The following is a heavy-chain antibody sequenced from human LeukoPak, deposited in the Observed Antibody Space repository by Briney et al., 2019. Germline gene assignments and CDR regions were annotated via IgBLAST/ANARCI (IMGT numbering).Heavy chain of an antibody. CDR3: ARDNEAGSHPTDFDY. CDR1: GFTFSSYS. CDR2: ISSSSSTI. V-gene: IGHV3-48*01. D-gene: IGHD1-1*01. J-gene: IGHJ4*02. Sequence: GGSLRLSCAASGFTFSSYSMNWVRQAPGKGLGWVSYISSSSSTIYYADSVKGRFTISRDNAKNSLYLQMNSLRAEDTAVYYCARDNEAGSHPTDFDYWGQGTLVTVSS.